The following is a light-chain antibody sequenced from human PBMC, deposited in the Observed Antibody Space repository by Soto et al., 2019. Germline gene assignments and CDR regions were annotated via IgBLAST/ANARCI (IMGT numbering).Light chain of an antibody. Sequence: AIRMTQSPSSFSASTGDRVTITCRASQDISSFLAWYQQKPGKAPKLLIFAASTLQSGVPSRFSGSGSGTDFTLTISSLQPEDFATYYCQQTESYPSTFGGGTKVDIK. CDR1: QDISSF. CDR2: AAS. V-gene: IGKV1-8*01. CDR3: QQTESYPST. J-gene: IGKJ4*01.